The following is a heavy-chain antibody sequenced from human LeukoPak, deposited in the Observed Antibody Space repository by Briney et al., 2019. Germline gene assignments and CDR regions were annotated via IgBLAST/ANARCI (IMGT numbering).Heavy chain of an antibody. V-gene: IGHV3-11*04. CDR1: GFTVSSNY. J-gene: IGHJ3*01. Sequence: GGSLRLSCAASGFTVSSNYMSWVRQAPGKGLEWVSYISDTGSTTYHTGSVKGRFTISRDDAKNSLYLQMNSLRVEDTAVYYCARGRRDLGSQWSDAFDVWGQGTMVTVSS. D-gene: IGHD2-15*01. CDR2: ISDTGSTT. CDR3: ARGRRDLGSQWSDAFDV.